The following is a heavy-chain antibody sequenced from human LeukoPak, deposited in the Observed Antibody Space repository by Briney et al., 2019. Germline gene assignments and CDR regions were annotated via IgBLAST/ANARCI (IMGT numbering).Heavy chain of an antibody. CDR3: AKSMYYYYGMDV. J-gene: IGHJ6*02. V-gene: IGHV3-30-3*02. Sequence: GGSLILSCAASGFTFSSYAMHWVRQAPGKGLEWVAVISYDGSNKYYADSVKGRFTISRDNSKNTLYLQMNSLRAEDTAVYYCAKSMYYYYGMDVWGQGTTVTVSS. CDR2: ISYDGSNK. CDR1: GFTFSSYA.